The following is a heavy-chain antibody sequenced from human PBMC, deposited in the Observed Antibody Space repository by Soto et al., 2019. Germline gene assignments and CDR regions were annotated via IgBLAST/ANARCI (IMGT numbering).Heavy chain of an antibody. J-gene: IGHJ6*02. V-gene: IGHV3-21*02. CDR3: ARDRGCSGGSCYSKGMDV. Sequence: DVQLVESGGGLVKPGGSLRLSCAASGFTFSSYSMNWVRQAPGKGLEWVSYISSSTGYTYYADSVKGRFTISRDNAKNSLYLQMISLRAEDTAVYYCARDRGCSGGSCYSKGMDVWGQGTTVTVSS. CDR2: ISSSTGYT. CDR1: GFTFSSYS. D-gene: IGHD2-15*01.